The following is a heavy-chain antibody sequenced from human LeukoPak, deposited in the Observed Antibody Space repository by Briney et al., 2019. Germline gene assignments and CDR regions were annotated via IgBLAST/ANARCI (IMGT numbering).Heavy chain of an antibody. CDR3: APLSIVGATKDC. V-gene: IGHV3-53*01. Sequence: GGSLRLSCAASGFTVSSNYMSWVRQAPGKGLEWVSVIYSGGSTYYADSVKGRFTISRDNSKSTLYIQMNSLRAEDTAVYYCAPLSIVGATKDCWGQGTLVTVSS. CDR1: GFTVSSNY. J-gene: IGHJ4*02. D-gene: IGHD1-26*01. CDR2: IYSGGST.